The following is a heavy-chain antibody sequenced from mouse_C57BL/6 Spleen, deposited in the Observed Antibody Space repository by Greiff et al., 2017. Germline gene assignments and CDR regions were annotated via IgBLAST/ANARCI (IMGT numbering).Heavy chain of an antibody. CDR3: ARDYGSRGWFAY. CDR2: IYPGSGST. CDR1: GYTFTSYW. V-gene: IGHV1-55*01. Sequence: QVQLQQPGAELVKPGASVKMSCKASGYTFTSYWITWVKQRPGQGLEWIGDIYPGSGSTNYNEKFKSKATLTVDTSSSTAYMQLSSLTSEDSAVYYCARDYGSRGWFAYWGQGTLVTVS. D-gene: IGHD1-1*01. J-gene: IGHJ3*01.